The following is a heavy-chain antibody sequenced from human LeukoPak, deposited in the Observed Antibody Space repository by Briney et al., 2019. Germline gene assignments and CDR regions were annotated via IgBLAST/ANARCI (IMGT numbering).Heavy chain of an antibody. Sequence: GASVKVSCKASGGTFSSYAISWVRQAPGQGLEWMGGIIPIFGTANYAQKFQGRVTMTRNTSISTAYMELSSLRSEDTAVYYCARGLPIWFGAPNELRWFDPWGQGTLVTVSS. CDR3: ARGLPIWFGAPNELRWFDP. D-gene: IGHD3-10*01. V-gene: IGHV1-69*05. CDR1: GGTFSSYA. J-gene: IGHJ5*02. CDR2: IIPIFGTA.